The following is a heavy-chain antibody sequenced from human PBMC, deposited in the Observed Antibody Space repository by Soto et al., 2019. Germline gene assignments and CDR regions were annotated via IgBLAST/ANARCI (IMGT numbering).Heavy chain of an antibody. J-gene: IGHJ5*02. V-gene: IGHV1-69*01. CDR3: AMMYYYDSSAYYRRPSKCHDS. CDR2: IIPIFGTS. D-gene: IGHD3-22*01. Sequence: AHGQGLEWMGGIIPIFGTSNYAQKFQGRVTITADESTSTAYMELNSLRSEDTAVYYCAMMYYYDSSAYYRRPSKCHDSWGQATLIT.